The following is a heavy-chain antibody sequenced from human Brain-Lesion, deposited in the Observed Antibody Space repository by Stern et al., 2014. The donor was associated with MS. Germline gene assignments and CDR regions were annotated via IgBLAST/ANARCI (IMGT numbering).Heavy chain of an antibody. Sequence: QLVESGPGLVKPSETLSLTCSVSGGSISRSTYYWGWIRQPPGKGLEWIGSIYYSGTTYYNPSLKSRVTIDTSTNHFSRRLTSVTAADTAVYYCARHDGWLPHYWSQGTLVTVSS. CDR2: IYYSGTT. J-gene: IGHJ4*02. V-gene: IGHV4-39*01. CDR1: GGSISRSTYY. CDR3: ARHDGWLPHY. D-gene: IGHD5-12*01.